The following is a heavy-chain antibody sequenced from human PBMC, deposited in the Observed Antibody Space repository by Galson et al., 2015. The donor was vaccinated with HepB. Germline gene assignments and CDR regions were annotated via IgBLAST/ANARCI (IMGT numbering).Heavy chain of an antibody. CDR1: GFTFNNCA. J-gene: IGHJ1*01. D-gene: IGHD5-18*01. CDR2: ISDRATYT. Sequence: SLRLSCAASGFTFNNCAMNWLRQAPGKGLEWLSVISDRATYTAYADSVKGPFAISRDNSKDTVFLQMTGLGVADTAVHFCGKAKVVEPAMVIEHWGQGALVSVSS. CDR3: GKAKVVEPAMVIEH. V-gene: IGHV3-23*01.